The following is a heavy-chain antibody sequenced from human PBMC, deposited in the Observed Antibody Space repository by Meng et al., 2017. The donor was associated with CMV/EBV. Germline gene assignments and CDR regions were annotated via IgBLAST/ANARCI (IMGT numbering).Heavy chain of an antibody. J-gene: IGHJ4*02. Sequence: QVQRVQPGAEVKSPGASGKVSCQTSGYRFSVHYMHWVRQAPGQGLEWMGWIYPNSGGTHYAQKFQDRVTMTRDTSISTVYMELSRLTSDDTAVYYCVRDHNWGPDYWGQGTLVTVSS. CDR1: GYRFSVHY. CDR3: VRDHNWGPDY. V-gene: IGHV1-2*02. D-gene: IGHD1-1*01. CDR2: IYPNSGGT.